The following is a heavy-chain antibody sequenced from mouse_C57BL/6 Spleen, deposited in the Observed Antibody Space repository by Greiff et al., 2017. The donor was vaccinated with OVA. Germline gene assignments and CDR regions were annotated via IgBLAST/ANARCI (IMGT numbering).Heavy chain of an antibody. CDR1: GFTFSDYG. CDR3: ASAITTVVAPYYYAMDY. Sequence: EVQLVESGGGLVKPGGSLKLSCAASGFTFSDYGMHWVRQAPEKGLEWVAYISSGSSTIYYADTVKGRFTISRDNAKNTLFLQMTSLRSEDTAMYYCASAITTVVAPYYYAMDYWGQGTSVTVSS. CDR2: ISSGSSTI. V-gene: IGHV5-17*01. D-gene: IGHD1-1*01. J-gene: IGHJ4*01.